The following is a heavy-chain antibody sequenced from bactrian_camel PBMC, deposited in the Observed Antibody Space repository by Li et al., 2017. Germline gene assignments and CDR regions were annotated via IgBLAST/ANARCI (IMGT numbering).Heavy chain of an antibody. D-gene: IGHD2*01. J-gene: IGHJ6*01. CDR2: GTSGGRR. V-gene: IGHV3S53*01. CDR1: GFRLTASD. Sequence: VQLVESGGGSVQVGETLRLSCTASGFRLTASDIDWYRQIPGSACELVSSGTSGGRRYYADSVKGRFTVSQGNAKKSLYLQMNSLKPEDTAVYYCAADIHYRQGYISDFGYWGQGTQVTV. CDR3: AADIHYRQGYISDFGY.